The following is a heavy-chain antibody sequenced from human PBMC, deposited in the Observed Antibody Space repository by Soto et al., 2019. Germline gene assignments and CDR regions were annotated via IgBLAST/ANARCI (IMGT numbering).Heavy chain of an antibody. Sequence: QITLKESGPTLVKPTQTLTLTCTFSGFSLSTSGVGVGWIRQPPGKALEWLALIYWDDDKRYSPSLKSRLTIARYTSKTKVVFTITAMDPVETATYYCAHSSNLYSNGSGSYSGFFDPGGQGTLVTASS. D-gene: IGHD3-10*01. CDR1: GFSLSTSGVG. CDR3: AHSSNLYSNGSGSYSGFFDP. CDR2: IYWDDDK. J-gene: IGHJ5*02. V-gene: IGHV2-5*02.